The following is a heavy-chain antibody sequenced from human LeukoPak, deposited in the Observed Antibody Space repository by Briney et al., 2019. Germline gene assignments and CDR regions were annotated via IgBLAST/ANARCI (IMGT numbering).Heavy chain of an antibody. CDR2: IYYSGST. CDR3: ARPAGDDSSGYYYFDY. D-gene: IGHD3-22*01. Sequence: PSETLSLTCTVSGGSISSSSYYWGWIRQPPGMGLEWIGSIYYSGSTYYNPSLKSRVTISVDTSKNQFSLKLSSVTAADTAVYYCARPAGDDSSGYYYFDYWGQGTLVTVSS. V-gene: IGHV4-39*01. J-gene: IGHJ4*02. CDR1: GGSISSSSYY.